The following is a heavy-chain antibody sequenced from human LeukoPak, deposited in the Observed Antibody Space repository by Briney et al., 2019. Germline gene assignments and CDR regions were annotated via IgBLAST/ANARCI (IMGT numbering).Heavy chain of an antibody. CDR3: VRVRRWLQSGGDY. J-gene: IGHJ4*02. CDR1: GYTFTSYD. CDR2: MNPNSGNT. V-gene: IGHV1-8*01. Sequence: ASVKVSCKASGYTFTSYDINWVRQATGQGLEWMGWMNPNSGNTGYAQKFQGRVTMTRNTSISTAYMELSSLRSEDTAVYYCVRVRRWLQSGGDYWGQGTLVTASS. D-gene: IGHD5-24*01.